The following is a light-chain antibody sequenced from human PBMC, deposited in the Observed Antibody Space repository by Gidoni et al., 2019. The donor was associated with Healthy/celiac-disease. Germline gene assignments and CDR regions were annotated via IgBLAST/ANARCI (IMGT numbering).Light chain of an antibody. J-gene: IGKJ2*01. CDR2: DAS. V-gene: IGKV3-11*01. Sequence: VLTQSPATLSLSPGGSATLSCRASQSVSSYLAWYQQKPGQAPRLLIYDASNRATGIPARFSGSGSGTDFTLTISSLEPEDFAVYYCQQRSNWPLYTFGQGTKLEIK. CDR1: QSVSSY. CDR3: QQRSNWPLYT.